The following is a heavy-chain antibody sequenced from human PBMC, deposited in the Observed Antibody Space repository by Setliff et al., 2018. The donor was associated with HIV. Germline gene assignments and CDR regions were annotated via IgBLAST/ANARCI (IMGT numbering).Heavy chain of an antibody. D-gene: IGHD3-3*01. V-gene: IGHV4-59*11. J-gene: IGHJ4*02. Sequence: SETLSLTCSVSGGSISGHYWGWVRHPPRKGLEWIGYMFSSGSAQYNSSLQIRVSMSGDTSKHQFSLRLTSVTVADTAVYFCVRVFYDATEYYAPILYYWGQGTLGTVSP. CDR2: MFSSGSA. CDR1: GGSISGHY. CDR3: VRVFYDATEYYAPILYY.